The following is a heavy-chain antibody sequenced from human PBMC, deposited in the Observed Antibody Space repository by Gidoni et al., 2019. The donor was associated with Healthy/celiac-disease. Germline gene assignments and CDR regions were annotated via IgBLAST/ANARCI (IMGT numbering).Heavy chain of an antibody. CDR3: ARVPGIFG. D-gene: IGHD3-16*01. CDR2: ISSSSSYI. V-gene: IGHV3-21*01. Sequence: GLEWVSSISSSSSYIYYADSVKGRFTISRDNAKNSLYLQMNSLRAEDTAVYYCARVPGIFGWGQGTLVTVSS. J-gene: IGHJ4*02.